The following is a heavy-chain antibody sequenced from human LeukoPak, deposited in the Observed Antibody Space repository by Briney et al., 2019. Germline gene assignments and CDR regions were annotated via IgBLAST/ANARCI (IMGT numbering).Heavy chain of an antibody. Sequence: PGGSLRLSCTASGFTFTNYAMSWVRQAPGKGLEWVSTISGSGGTTYYADSVKGRFTVSRDNSKNTLYLQMNSLRAEDTAVYYCAKVAGEDYYYYMDVWGKGTTVTVSS. J-gene: IGHJ6*03. CDR3: AKVAGEDYYYYMDV. D-gene: IGHD7-27*01. CDR1: GFTFTNYA. V-gene: IGHV3-23*01. CDR2: ISGSGGTT.